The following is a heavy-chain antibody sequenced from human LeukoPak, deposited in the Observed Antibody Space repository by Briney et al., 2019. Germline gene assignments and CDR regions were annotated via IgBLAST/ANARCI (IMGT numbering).Heavy chain of an antibody. D-gene: IGHD3-16*01. CDR1: GGTFTNYA. Sequence: AASVNVSCKASGGTFTNYAFSWVRQAPGQGLEWMGRVTAMYNIADYAPKFHGRVTIIADTSTTTAYMDLRNLTSDDTAVYYCARGGSGRQALSWYFDLWGRGTLVTVSS. CDR3: ARGGSGRQALSWYFDL. CDR2: VTAMYNIA. J-gene: IGHJ2*01. V-gene: IGHV1-69*04.